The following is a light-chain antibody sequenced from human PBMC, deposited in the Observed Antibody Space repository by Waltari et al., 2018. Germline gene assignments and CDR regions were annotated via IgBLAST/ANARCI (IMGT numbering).Light chain of an antibody. CDR2: LNSDGSH. CDR1: SGHSSYA. Sequence: QLVLTQSPSASASLGASVKLTCTLSSGHSSYAIAWHHPQPEKGPRYLMKLNSDGSHSKGDGIPDRFSGSSSGAERYLTISSLQSEDEADYYCQTWGTGTVVFGGGTKLTVL. V-gene: IGLV4-69*01. J-gene: IGLJ2*01. CDR3: QTWGTGTVV.